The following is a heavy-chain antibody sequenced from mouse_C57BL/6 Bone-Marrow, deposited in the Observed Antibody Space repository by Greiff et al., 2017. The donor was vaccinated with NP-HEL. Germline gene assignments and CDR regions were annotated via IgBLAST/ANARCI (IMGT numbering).Heavy chain of an antibody. J-gene: IGHJ3*01. CDR2: ISSGSSTI. CDR1: GFTFSDSG. V-gene: IGHV5-17*01. D-gene: IGHD1-3*01. CDR3: ARGAKRFAY. Sequence: VQLKESGGGLVKPGGSLKLSCAASGFTFSDSGMHWVRQAPEKGLEWVAYISSGSSTIYYADTVKGRFTISRDNAKNTLFLQMTSLRSEDTALYYCARGAKRFAYWGQGTLVTVSA.